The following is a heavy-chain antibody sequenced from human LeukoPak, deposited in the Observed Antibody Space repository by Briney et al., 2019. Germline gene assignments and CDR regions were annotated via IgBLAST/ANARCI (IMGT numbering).Heavy chain of an antibody. D-gene: IGHD1-26*01. Sequence: GASVKVSCKTSGYTFTNYARNGGGQAPGQGLEWGGWVNTNTGTPTYAQAFTGRFVFSLDTAVSTAYLQITGLKAEDTAVYYCARDATFAEGFDYWGQGTLVTVSS. V-gene: IGHV7-4-1*02. J-gene: IGHJ4*02. CDR2: VNTNTGTP. CDR1: GYTFTNYA. CDR3: ARDATFAEGFDY.